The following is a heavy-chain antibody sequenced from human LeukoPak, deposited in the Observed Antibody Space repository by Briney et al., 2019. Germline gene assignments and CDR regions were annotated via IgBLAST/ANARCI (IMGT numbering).Heavy chain of an antibody. J-gene: IGHJ4*02. V-gene: IGHV4-59*06. Sequence: SETLSLTCTVSGGSFSSYYWSWIRQPPGKGLEWIGYIYYSGSTYYNPSLKSRVTISVDTSKNQFSLKLSSVTAADTAVYYCARSVIVVGSFDYWGQGTLVTVSS. CDR1: GGSFSSYY. D-gene: IGHD3-22*01. CDR2: IYYSGST. CDR3: ARSVIVVGSFDY.